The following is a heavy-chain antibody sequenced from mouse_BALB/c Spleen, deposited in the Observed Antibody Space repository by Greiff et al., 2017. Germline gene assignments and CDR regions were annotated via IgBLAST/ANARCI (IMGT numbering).Heavy chain of an antibody. J-gene: IGHJ1*01. CDR2: IRSKSNNYAT. V-gene: IGHV10-1*02. CDR1: GFTFNTYA. D-gene: IGHD2-4*01. Sequence: EVQLVESGGGLVQPKGSLKLSCAASGFTFNTYAMNWVRQAPGKGLEWVARIRSKSNNYATYYADSVKDRFTISRDDSQSMLYLQMNNLKTEDTAMYYCVRDYDYDWYFDVWGAGTTVTVSS. CDR3: VRDYDYDWYFDV.